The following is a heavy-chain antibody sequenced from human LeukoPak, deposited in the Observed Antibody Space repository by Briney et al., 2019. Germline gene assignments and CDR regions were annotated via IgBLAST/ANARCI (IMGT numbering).Heavy chain of an antibody. CDR2: IWFDGSNK. CDR3: TRDSGKYRSAWYFDL. V-gene: IGHV3-33*01. Sequence: PGGTLRLSCAASGFTFSSYGMHWVRQAPGKGLEWVAGIWFDGSNKFYRDSVRGRFTISRDYSKNILYLQMHSLRVDDTALYYGTRDSGKYRSAWYFDLWGRGKLVTVSS. CDR1: GFTFSSYG. D-gene: IGHD6-19*01. J-gene: IGHJ2*01.